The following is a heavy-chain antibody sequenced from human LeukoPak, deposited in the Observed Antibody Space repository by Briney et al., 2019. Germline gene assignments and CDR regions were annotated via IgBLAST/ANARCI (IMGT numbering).Heavy chain of an antibody. Sequence: PSETLSLTCTVSGGSISSYYWSWIRQPPGKGLEWIGRIYTRGSSNYNPSLKSRVTMSVDTSKKQFSLKLSSVTAADTAVYYCARVSSSWYQDWYFDLWGRGTVVTVSS. CDR2: IYTRGSS. J-gene: IGHJ2*01. D-gene: IGHD6-13*01. CDR1: GGSISSYY. V-gene: IGHV4-4*07. CDR3: ARVSSSWYQDWYFDL.